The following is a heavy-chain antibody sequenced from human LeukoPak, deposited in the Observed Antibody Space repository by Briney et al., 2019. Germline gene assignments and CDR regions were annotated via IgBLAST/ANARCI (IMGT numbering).Heavy chain of an antibody. CDR3: ARDRGYSGYSYYYYMDV. D-gene: IGHD5-12*01. CDR1: GGSISSSNW. CDR2: IYHSGST. Sequence: SGTLSLTCAVSGGSISSSNWWSWVRQPPGKGLEWIGEIYHSGSTNYNPSLKSRVTISVDKSKNQFSLKLSSVTAADTAVYYCARDRGYSGYSYYYYMDVWGKGTTVTISS. J-gene: IGHJ6*03. V-gene: IGHV4-4*02.